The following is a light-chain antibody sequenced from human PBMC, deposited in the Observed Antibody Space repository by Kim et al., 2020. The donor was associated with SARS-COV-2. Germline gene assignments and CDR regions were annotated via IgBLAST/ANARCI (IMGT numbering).Light chain of an antibody. CDR1: QNIDNN. CDR3: QQYNKWPLT. CDR2: DAS. V-gene: IGKV3-15*01. Sequence: VLPGERATLSCRASQNIDNNLTGYQPKPGQSPRLLINDASTRATGIPARFSGSRSGTEFTLIISSLQSEDFAVYYCQQYNKWPLTFGGGTKVDIK. J-gene: IGKJ4*01.